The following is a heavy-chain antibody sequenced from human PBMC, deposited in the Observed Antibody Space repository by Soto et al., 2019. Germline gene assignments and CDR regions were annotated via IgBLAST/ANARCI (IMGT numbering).Heavy chain of an antibody. CDR2: IYYSGST. Sequence: ASETLSLTCTVSGGSISSGGYYWSWIRQHPGKGLEWIGYIYYSGSTYYNPSLKSRVTISVDTSKNQFSLKLSSVTAADTAVYYCARVRYYDFWSGYYLRDFDYWGQGTLVTVSS. D-gene: IGHD3-3*01. CDR3: ARVRYYDFWSGYYLRDFDY. V-gene: IGHV4-31*03. J-gene: IGHJ4*02. CDR1: GGSISSGGYY.